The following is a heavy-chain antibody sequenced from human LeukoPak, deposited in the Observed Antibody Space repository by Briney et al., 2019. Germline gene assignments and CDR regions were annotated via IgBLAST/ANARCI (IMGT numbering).Heavy chain of an antibody. J-gene: IGHJ4*02. Sequence: GGSLRLSCAASGFTVSSTYMSWVRQAPGKGLEWVSVIYSGGSTYYADSVKGRFTISRDNSKNTLYLQVNSLRAEDTAVYYCARDSNYDYWGQGTLVTVSS. V-gene: IGHV3-66*02. CDR2: IYSGGST. D-gene: IGHD6-13*01. CDR1: GFTVSSTY. CDR3: ARDSNYDY.